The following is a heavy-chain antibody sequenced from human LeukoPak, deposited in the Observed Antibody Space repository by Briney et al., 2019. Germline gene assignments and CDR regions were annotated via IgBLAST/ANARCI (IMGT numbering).Heavy chain of an antibody. CDR1: GYTFTSYD. J-gene: IGHJ4*02. CDR3: ARSSSSWHDFDY. V-gene: IGHV1-8*01. Sequence: ASVKVSCKASGYTFTSYDINWVRQATGQGLEWMGWMNPNSGNTGYAQKFQGRVTTTRNTSISTAYMELSSLRSEDTAVYYCARSSSSWHDFDYWGQGTLVTVSS. CDR2: MNPNSGNT. D-gene: IGHD6-13*01.